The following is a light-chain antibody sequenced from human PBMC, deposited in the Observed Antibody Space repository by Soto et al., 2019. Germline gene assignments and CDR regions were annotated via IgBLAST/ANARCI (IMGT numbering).Light chain of an antibody. V-gene: IGKV3-15*01. CDR3: QQYFNWPPLT. CDR2: GAS. CDR1: QSVTSRS. Sequence: ETVLTQSPGTLSLSPGERATLSCRASQSVTSRSLAWYQQKPSQAPRLLMFGASTRATNIPARFSGSGSGTEFTLTISSLQSEDFAVYYCQQYFNWPPLTFGGGTKVDIK. J-gene: IGKJ4*01.